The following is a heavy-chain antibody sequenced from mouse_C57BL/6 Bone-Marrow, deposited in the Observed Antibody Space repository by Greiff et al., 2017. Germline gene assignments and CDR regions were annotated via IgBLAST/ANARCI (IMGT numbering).Heavy chain of an antibody. Sequence: QVQLQQPGAELVKPGASVKLSCKASGYTFTSYWMHWVKQRPGQGLEWIGMIHPNSGSTNYNEKFKSKATLTVDKSSSTAYMQLSSLTSEDSAVYYCARYDGYCWFAYWGQGTLVTVSA. CDR2: IHPNSGST. CDR1: GYTFTSYW. V-gene: IGHV1-64*01. CDR3: ARYDGYCWFAY. D-gene: IGHD2-3*01. J-gene: IGHJ3*01.